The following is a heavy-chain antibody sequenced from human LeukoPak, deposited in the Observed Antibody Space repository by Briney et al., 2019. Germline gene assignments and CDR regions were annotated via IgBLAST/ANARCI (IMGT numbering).Heavy chain of an antibody. CDR3: AKVRWIQLWSPYYFDY. Sequence: PGGSLRLSCAASGFTFSSYAMSWVRQAPGKGLEWVSAISGSGGSTYYADSVKGRFTISRDNSKNTLYLQMNSLRAEDTAVYYCAKVRWIQLWSPYYFDYWGQGTLVTVSS. V-gene: IGHV3-23*01. J-gene: IGHJ4*02. CDR1: GFTFSSYA. CDR2: ISGSGGST. D-gene: IGHD5-18*01.